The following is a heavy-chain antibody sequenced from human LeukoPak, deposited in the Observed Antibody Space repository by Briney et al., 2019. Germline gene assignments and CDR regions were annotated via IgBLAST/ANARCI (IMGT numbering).Heavy chain of an antibody. Sequence: SETLSLTCTVSGGSIRSSYYYWGWIRQPPGKGLEWIGGIYDSGSTYYNPSLKSRVTISVDTSKNQFSLKLSSVTAADTAVYYCARGAGYSSGWYGYWGQGTLVTVSS. CDR2: IYDSGST. CDR3: ARGAGYSSGWYGY. V-gene: IGHV4-39*01. D-gene: IGHD6-19*01. J-gene: IGHJ4*02. CDR1: GGSIRSSYYY.